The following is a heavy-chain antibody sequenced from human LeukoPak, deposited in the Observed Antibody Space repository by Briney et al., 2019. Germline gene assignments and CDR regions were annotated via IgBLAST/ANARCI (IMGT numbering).Heavy chain of an antibody. CDR2: INPNSGGT. J-gene: IGHJ4*02. CDR3: ARGEVYDYVWGSYRQPDF. CDR1: GYTFTGYY. V-gene: IGHV1-2*06. Sequence: ASVKVSCKASGYTFTGYYMHWVRQAPGQGLEWMGRINPNSGGTNYAQKFQGRVTMTRDTSISTAYMELSRLRSDDTAVYYCARGEVYDYVWGSYRQPDFWGQGTLVTVSS. D-gene: IGHD3-16*02.